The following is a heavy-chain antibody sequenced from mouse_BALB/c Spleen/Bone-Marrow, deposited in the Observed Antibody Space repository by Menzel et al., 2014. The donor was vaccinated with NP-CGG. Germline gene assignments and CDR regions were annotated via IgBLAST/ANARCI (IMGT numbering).Heavy chain of an antibody. V-gene: IGHV1-9*01. CDR2: ILPGSGSI. CDR3: ASPIYYGNYGFAY. J-gene: IGHJ3*01. Sequence: QVQLQQPGAELMKPGASVKISCKATGYTFSSYWIVWVKQRPGHGLEWIGEILPGSGSIKYNEKFKGKATFTADTSSNTAYMQLSSLTSEDSAVYYCASPIYYGNYGFAYWGQGTLVTVSA. D-gene: IGHD2-1*01. CDR1: GYTFSSYW.